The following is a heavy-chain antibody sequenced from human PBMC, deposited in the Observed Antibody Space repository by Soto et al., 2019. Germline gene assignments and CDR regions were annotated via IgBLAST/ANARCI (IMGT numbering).Heavy chain of an antibody. CDR1: GFIVSSNY. V-gene: IGHV3-53*01. CDR2: IYSGGSA. CDR3: VRDVYGLDV. Sequence: EVQLVESGGGLIQPGGSLRLSCTASGFIVSSNYMSWVRQAPGKGLEWVSVIYSGGSANYADSVKGRFTISRDNSKNTLYLHMINLRAEDTAVYYCVRDVYGLDVWGQGTAVTVSS. J-gene: IGHJ6*02.